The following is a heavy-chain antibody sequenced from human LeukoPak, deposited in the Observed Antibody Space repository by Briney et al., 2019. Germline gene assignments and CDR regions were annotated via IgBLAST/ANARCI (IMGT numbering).Heavy chain of an antibody. V-gene: IGHV4-34*01. Sequence: SETLSLTCAVYGGSFSGYYWSWIRQPPGKGLEWIGEINHSGSTNYNPSLKSRVTISVDTSKNQFSLKLSSVTAADTAVYYCARGWGVRGVMPGYWGQGTLVTVSS. J-gene: IGHJ4*02. CDR1: GGSFSGYY. D-gene: IGHD3-10*01. CDR3: ARGWGVRGVMPGY. CDR2: INHSGST.